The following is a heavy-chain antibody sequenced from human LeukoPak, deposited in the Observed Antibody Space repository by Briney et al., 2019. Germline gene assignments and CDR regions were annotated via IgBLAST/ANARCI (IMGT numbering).Heavy chain of an antibody. CDR1: GFMFRIYG. D-gene: IGHD1-26*01. J-gene: IGHJ4*02. CDR2: ISYDGTNK. Sequence: TGGSLRLSCAASGFMFRIYGMHWVRQAPGKGLEWVAVISYDGTNKYYADSVKGRFTISRDNSKNTLYLQMNSLRAEDTAIYYCAKDWLDAMQWELYYFDFWGQGTLVTVSS. V-gene: IGHV3-30*18. CDR3: AKDWLDAMQWELYYFDF.